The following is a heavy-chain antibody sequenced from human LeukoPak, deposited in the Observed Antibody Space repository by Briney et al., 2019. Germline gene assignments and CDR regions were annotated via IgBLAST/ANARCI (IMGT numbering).Heavy chain of an antibody. CDR1: GFTFSSYA. D-gene: IGHD6-13*01. CDR3: AKGRYSSWPTVWGSYFDY. J-gene: IGHJ4*02. Sequence: QSGGSLRLSCAASGFTFSSYAMSWGRQAPGEGLEGVSAISGSGGSTYYADSVKGRFTISRDNSKNTLYLQMNSLRAEGTAVYYCAKGRYSSWPTVWGSYFDYWGQGTLVTVSS. V-gene: IGHV3-23*01. CDR2: ISGSGGST.